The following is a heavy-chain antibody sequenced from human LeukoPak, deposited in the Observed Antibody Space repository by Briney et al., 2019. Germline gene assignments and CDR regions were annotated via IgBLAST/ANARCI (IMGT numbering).Heavy chain of an antibody. CDR1: GFTFNTHW. D-gene: IGHD3-22*01. CDR3: ARDKSYYYDSSGPGAFDI. J-gene: IGHJ3*02. V-gene: IGHV3-74*01. CDR2: INTDGRTT. Sequence: GGSLRLSCAASGFTFNTHWMHWVRQAPGKGLVWVSRINTDGRTTDYADSVKGRFTISRDNSKNTLYLQMGSLRAEDMAVYYCARDKSYYYDSSGPGAFDIWGQGTMVTVSS.